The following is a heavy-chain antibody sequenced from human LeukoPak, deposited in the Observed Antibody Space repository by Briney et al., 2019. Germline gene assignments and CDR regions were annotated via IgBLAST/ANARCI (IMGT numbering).Heavy chain of an antibody. CDR2: INHSGST. Sequence: SETLSLTCAVYGGSFSGYYWSWIRQPPGKGLEWIGEINHSGSTNYNPSLKSRVTISVDTSKNQFSLKLSSVTAADTAVYYCARILGYCSGGSCRDYWGQGTLSPS. D-gene: IGHD2-15*01. CDR3: ARILGYCSGGSCRDY. CDR1: GGSFSGYY. V-gene: IGHV4-34*01. J-gene: IGHJ4*02.